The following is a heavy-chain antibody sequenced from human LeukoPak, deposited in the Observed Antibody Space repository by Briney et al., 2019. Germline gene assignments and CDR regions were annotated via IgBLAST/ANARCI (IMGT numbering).Heavy chain of an antibody. CDR2: IKSKTDGGTT. D-gene: IGHD5-12*01. Sequence: PGGSLRLSCAATGFTFISYEMNRGGQAAWSVLPWVGRIKSKTDGGTTDYAAPVKGRFTISRDDSKNTLYLQMNSLKTEDTAVYYCTTDSYSGYEIDYWGQGTLVTVSS. V-gene: IGHV3-15*01. CDR3: TTDSYSGYEIDY. J-gene: IGHJ4*02. CDR1: GFTFISYE.